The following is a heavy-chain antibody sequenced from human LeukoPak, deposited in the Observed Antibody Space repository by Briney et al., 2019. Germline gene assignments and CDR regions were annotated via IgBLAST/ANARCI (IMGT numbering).Heavy chain of an antibody. J-gene: IGHJ3*02. Sequence: SVKVSCKASGGTFSSYAISWVRQAPGQGLEWMGRIIPILGIANYAQKLQGRVTITADKSTSTAYMELSSLRSEDTAVYYCARPKHLDIVVVPAATSDDAFDIWGQGTMVTVSS. V-gene: IGHV1-69*04. D-gene: IGHD2-2*01. CDR2: IIPILGIA. CDR3: ARPKHLDIVVVPAATSDDAFDI. CDR1: GGTFSSYA.